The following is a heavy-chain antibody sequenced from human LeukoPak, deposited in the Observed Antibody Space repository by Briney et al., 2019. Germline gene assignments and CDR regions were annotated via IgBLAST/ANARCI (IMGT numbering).Heavy chain of an antibody. CDR1: GGSISSGGYY. CDR2: IYYSGST. D-gene: IGHD3-10*02. V-gene: IGHV4-31*03. J-gene: IGHJ5*02. Sequence: SQTLSLIRTVFGGSISSGGYYWSWIRQHPGKGLEWIGYIYYSGSTYYNPSLKSRVTISVDTSKNQFSLKLSSVTAADTAVYYCARGPEYVWFDPWGQGTLVTVSS. CDR3: ARGPEYVWFDP.